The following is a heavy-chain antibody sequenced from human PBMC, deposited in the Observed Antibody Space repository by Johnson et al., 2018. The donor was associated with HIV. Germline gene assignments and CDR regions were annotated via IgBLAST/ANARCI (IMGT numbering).Heavy chain of an antibody. CDR3: ARVGSSWGRDAFDI. J-gene: IGHJ3*02. CDR1: GFSFGSYG. Sequence: QVQLVESGGGVVQPGGSLRLSCAASGFSFGSYGMHWVRQAPGKGLEWVSVISSGGSTYYADSVKGRFTISRDNSKNTLYLQMNSLRAEDTAVYYCARVGSSWGRDAFDIWGQGTMVTVSS. D-gene: IGHD6-13*01. CDR2: ISSGGST. V-gene: IGHV3-NL1*01.